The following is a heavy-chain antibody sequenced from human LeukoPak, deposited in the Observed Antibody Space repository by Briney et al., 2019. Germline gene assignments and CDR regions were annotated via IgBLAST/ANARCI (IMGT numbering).Heavy chain of an antibody. J-gene: IGHJ4*02. CDR3: ARRQGYDSRGTWSYGFDY. D-gene: IGHD3-22*01. CDR2: IYYSGST. Sequence: SETLSLTCAVYGGSFSGYYWSWIRQPPGEGLEWIGYIYYSGSTNYNPSLKSRVTISVDTSKNQFSLKLSSVTAADTAVYYCARRQGYDSRGTWSYGFDYWGQGTLVTVSS. CDR1: GGSFSGYY. V-gene: IGHV4-59*08.